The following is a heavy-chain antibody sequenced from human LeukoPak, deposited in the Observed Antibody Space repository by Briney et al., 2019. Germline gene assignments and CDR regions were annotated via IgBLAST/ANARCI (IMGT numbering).Heavy chain of an antibody. Sequence: GSLRLSCAASGFTFSSYWMSWVRQAPGKGLEWVANIKQDGSEKYYVDSVKGRFTISRDNAKNSLYLQMNSLRAEDTAVYYCARDLQVYSYGYGDYWGQGTLVTVSS. CDR3: ARDLQVYSYGYGDY. CDR1: GFTFSSYW. D-gene: IGHD5-18*01. V-gene: IGHV3-7*01. J-gene: IGHJ4*02. CDR2: IKQDGSEK.